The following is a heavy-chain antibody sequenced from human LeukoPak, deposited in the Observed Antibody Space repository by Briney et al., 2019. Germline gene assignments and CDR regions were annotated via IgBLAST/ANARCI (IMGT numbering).Heavy chain of an antibody. J-gene: IGHJ6*02. Sequence: SQTQSLTCTVSRVSISNAAFYWSWIRQHPGKGLEWLGHIYYTGSTYYNPSLKSRLSISIDTSKNQFSLKLSSVTAADTAVYYCARQHYGDYGIPSPGPMDVWGQGTTVTVSS. CDR2: IYYTGST. CDR3: ARQHYGDYGIPSPGPMDV. D-gene: IGHD4-17*01. V-gene: IGHV4-31*03. CDR1: RVSISNAAFY.